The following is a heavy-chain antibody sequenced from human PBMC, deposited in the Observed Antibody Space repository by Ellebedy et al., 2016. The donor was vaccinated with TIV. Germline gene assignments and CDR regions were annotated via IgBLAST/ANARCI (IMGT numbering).Heavy chain of an antibody. CDR1: GGSISSSSYH. CDR3: ARPVSSWYSGFDY. V-gene: IGHV4-39*01. Sequence: SETLSLTCTISGGSISSSSYHWAWLRQPPGKGLEWIGSIYYGGNTYYNPSLKSRVSISVDTSKNQFSLKLSSVTAADTAVYYCARPVSSWYSGFDYWGQGALVTVSS. D-gene: IGHD6-13*01. CDR2: IYYGGNT. J-gene: IGHJ4*02.